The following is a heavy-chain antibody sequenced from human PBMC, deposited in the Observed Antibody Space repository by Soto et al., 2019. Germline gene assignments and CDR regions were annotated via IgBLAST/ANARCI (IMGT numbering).Heavy chain of an antibody. CDR1: GGSISSSSYY. J-gene: IGHJ2*01. Sequence: QLQLQESGPGLVKPSETLSLTCTVSGGSISSSSYYWGWIRQPPGKGLEWIGSIYYSGNTYYNPSPKKPLTLSVDTSKSRVSLKLSCGTAGTTFVFYSGRKGSGGCKSYPGGDWYFDLWGRGTLVTVSS. V-gene: IGHV4-39*01. CDR3: GRKGSGGCKSYPGGDWYFDL. D-gene: IGHD2-8*02. CDR2: IYYSGNT.